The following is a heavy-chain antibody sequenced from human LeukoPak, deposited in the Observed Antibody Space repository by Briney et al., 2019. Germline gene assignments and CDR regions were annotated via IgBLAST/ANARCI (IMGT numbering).Heavy chain of an antibody. CDR3: AREYSSSYYVYWYFDL. J-gene: IGHJ2*01. CDR1: GVSFGTFG. D-gene: IGHD6-13*01. CDR2: IGYGGDNK. Sequence: GGSLRLSCVASGVSFGTFGMHWVRQPPGKGLEWVTFIGYGGDNKYYADSVKGRFTISRDNSKSTVSLQMTSLTPEDTAIYSCAREYSSSYYVYWYFDLWGRGTLVTVSS. V-gene: IGHV3-30*02.